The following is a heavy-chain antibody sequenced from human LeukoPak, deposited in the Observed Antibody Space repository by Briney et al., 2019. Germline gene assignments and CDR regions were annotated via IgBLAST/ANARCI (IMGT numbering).Heavy chain of an antibody. Sequence: GRSLRLSCAASGSTFSKYSVHWVRQTPGKGLEWVAVISYDARNKYYAESVKGRFTISRDNSKNTLSLQMNSLTTEDTAMYYCLSLGDGPPARGQGTLVTVSS. CDR1: GSTFSKYS. CDR3: LSLGDGPPA. CDR2: ISYDARNK. V-gene: IGHV3-30*04. D-gene: IGHD3-16*01. J-gene: IGHJ4*02.